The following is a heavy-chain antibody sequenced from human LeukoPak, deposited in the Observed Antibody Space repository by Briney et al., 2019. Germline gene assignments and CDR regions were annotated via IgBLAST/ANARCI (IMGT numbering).Heavy chain of an antibody. J-gene: IGHJ4*02. V-gene: IGHV1-3*01. CDR2: INAGNGNT. CDR3: ARGQASSGWYVKYYFHY. D-gene: IGHD6-19*01. CDR1: GYTFTSYA. Sequence: ASVTVSCKASGYTFTSYAMHWVRQAPGQRLEWMGWINAGNGNTKYSQKFQGRVTITRDTSASTAYMELSSLRSGDTAVYYCARGQASSGWYVKYYFHYWGQGTLVTVSS.